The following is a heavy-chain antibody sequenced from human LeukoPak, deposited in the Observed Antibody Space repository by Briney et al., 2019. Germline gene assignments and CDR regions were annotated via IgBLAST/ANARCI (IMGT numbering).Heavy chain of an antibody. CDR2: INHSGST. CDR1: GGSFSGYY. CDR3: ARGGARIVGATRWAFDI. V-gene: IGHV4-34*01. Sequence: LSETLSLTCAVYGGSFSGYYWSWIRQPPGKGLEWIGEINHSGSTNYNPSLKSRVTISVDTSKNQFSLKLSSVTAADTAVYYCARGGARIVGATRWAFDIWGQGTMVTVSS. J-gene: IGHJ3*02. D-gene: IGHD1-26*01.